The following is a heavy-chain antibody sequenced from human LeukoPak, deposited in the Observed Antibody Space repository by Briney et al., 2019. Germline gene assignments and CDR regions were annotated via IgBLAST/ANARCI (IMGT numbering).Heavy chain of an antibody. CDR3: ARGLVSY. J-gene: IGHJ4*02. V-gene: IGHV3-7*04. CDR2: IKEDGSEK. CDR1: GLTFSSYW. Sequence: GGSLRLSCVASGLTFSSYWMNWVRQVPGKGLEWVAHIKEDGSEKYYVDSVKGRFTISRDNAKNSLYLQMNSLRAEDTAVYYCARGLVSYWGQGTLVTVSS. D-gene: IGHD1-26*01.